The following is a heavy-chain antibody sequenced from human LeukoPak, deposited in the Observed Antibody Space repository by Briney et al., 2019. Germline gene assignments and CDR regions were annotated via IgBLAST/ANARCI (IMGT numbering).Heavy chain of an antibody. Sequence: PSETLSLTCTVSGGSISSSSYYWGWIRQPPGKGLEWIGSIYYSGSTYYNPSLKSRVTISVDTSKNQFSLKLSSVTAADTAVYYCARDSVYDFWSWGQGTLVTVSS. D-gene: IGHD3-3*01. CDR1: GGSISSSSYY. CDR3: ARDSVYDFWS. CDR2: IYYSGST. J-gene: IGHJ1*01. V-gene: IGHV4-39*02.